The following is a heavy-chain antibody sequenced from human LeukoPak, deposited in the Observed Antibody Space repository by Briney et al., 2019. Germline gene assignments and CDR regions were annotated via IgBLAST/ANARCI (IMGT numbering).Heavy chain of an antibody. CDR2: ISSSSSYI. CDR1: GFTFSSYS. Sequence: PGGSLRLSCAASGFTFSSYSMNWVRQAPGKGLEWVSSISSSSSYIYYADSVKGRFTISRDNAKNSLYLQMNSLRAKDTAVYYCARDQGGGYDLIDYWGQGTLVTVSS. V-gene: IGHV3-21*01. CDR3: ARDQGGGYDLIDY. D-gene: IGHD5-12*01. J-gene: IGHJ4*02.